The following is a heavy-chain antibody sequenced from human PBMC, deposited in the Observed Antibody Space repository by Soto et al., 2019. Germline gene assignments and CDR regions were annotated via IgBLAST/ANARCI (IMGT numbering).Heavy chain of an antibody. CDR1: GGSISSYY. J-gene: IGHJ6*02. Sequence: PSETLPLTCTVSGGSISSYYWSWIRQPPGKGLEWIGYIYYSGSTNYNPSLKSRVTISVDTSKNQFSLKLSSVTAADTAVYYCARVRGSGRYYYYGMDVWGQGTTVTVS. D-gene: IGHD3-10*01. V-gene: IGHV4-59*01. CDR3: ARVRGSGRYYYYGMDV. CDR2: IYYSGST.